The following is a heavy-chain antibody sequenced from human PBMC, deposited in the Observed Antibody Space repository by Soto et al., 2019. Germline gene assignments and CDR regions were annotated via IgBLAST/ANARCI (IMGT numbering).Heavy chain of an antibody. Sequence: EGQLVGSGGGLVQPGGSLRLSCAASGFTFSTYWMSWVLQAPGKGLELVVNIKEDGSEKYYVDYVEGRFTISRDNAKNSLELRMTRLKAEDTALYYCARGWGYFYRIGFPYLYAMDVWGQGTTVTLSS. V-gene: IGHV3-7*01. D-gene: IGHD3-16*01. CDR1: GFTFSTYW. CDR3: ARGWGYFYRIGFPYLYAMDV. J-gene: IGHJ6*02. CDR2: IKEDGSEK.